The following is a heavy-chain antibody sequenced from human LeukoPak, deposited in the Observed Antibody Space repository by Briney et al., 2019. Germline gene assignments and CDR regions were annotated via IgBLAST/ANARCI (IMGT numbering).Heavy chain of an antibody. Sequence: ASVKVSCKASGGTFSSHAISWVRQAPGQGLEWMGRIIPIFGTANYAQKFQGRVTITTDESTSTAYMELSSLRSEDTAVYYCARGGYSYGYGFPDLDYWGQGTLVTVSS. CDR3: ARGGYSYGYGFPDLDY. V-gene: IGHV1-69*05. CDR1: GGTFSSHA. CDR2: IIPIFGTA. J-gene: IGHJ4*02. D-gene: IGHD5-18*01.